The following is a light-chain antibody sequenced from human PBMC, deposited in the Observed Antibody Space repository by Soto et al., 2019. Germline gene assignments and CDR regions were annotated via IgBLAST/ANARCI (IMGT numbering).Light chain of an antibody. CDR3: QQCAHSPLT. V-gene: IGKV3-20*01. Sequence: EIVLTQSPGTLSLSPGESATLSCRASQNIDKNYLAWFQHKPGQAPSLLIYDASMRATGVPDRFSGSGSGTDFTLTVSRLEPEDFAVFYCQQCAHSPLTFGGGTKVEIK. CDR1: QNIDKNY. CDR2: DAS. J-gene: IGKJ4*01.